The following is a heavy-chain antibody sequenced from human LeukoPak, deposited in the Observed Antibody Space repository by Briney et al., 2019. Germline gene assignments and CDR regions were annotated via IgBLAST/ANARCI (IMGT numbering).Heavy chain of an antibody. Sequence: ASVKVSCKASGYTFTSYAMHWVRQAPGQRLEWMGWINAGNGNTKYSQKFQGRVTITRDTSASTAYMELSSLRSEDTAVYYCATMSAGYYDSSGYYQPLDYWGQGTLVTVSS. V-gene: IGHV1-3*01. CDR3: ATMSAGYYDSSGYYQPLDY. CDR2: INAGNGNT. CDR1: GYTFTSYA. J-gene: IGHJ4*02. D-gene: IGHD3-22*01.